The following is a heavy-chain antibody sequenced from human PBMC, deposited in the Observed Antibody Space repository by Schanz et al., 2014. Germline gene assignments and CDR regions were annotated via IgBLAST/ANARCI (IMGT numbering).Heavy chain of an antibody. D-gene: IGHD6-19*01. Sequence: QGQLVQSGPEVKEPGASVKVSCEASRYTFNTYGLNWVRQAPGQGLEWMGWISAYTNNTNYAQKVQGRVTMTTDTSTGTAYMKLRSLRSDDTAVYYCARGGYSSGWYDRDIAHFDYWGQGTLVTVSS. CDR2: ISAYTNNT. J-gene: IGHJ4*02. V-gene: IGHV1-18*01. CDR3: ARGGYSSGWYDRDIAHFDY. CDR1: RYTFNTYG.